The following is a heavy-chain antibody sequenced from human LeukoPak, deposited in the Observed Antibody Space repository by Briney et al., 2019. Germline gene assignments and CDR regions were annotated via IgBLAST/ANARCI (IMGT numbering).Heavy chain of an antibody. CDR2: INHSGST. Sequence: SETLSLTCAVYGGSFSGSYWSRIRQPPGKGLEWIGEINHSGSTNYNPSLKSRVTISVDTSKNQFSLKLSSVTAADTAVYYCARGLTVTWFDPWGQGTLVPVSS. D-gene: IGHD4-17*01. CDR1: GGSFSGSY. V-gene: IGHV4-34*01. CDR3: ARGLTVTWFDP. J-gene: IGHJ5*02.